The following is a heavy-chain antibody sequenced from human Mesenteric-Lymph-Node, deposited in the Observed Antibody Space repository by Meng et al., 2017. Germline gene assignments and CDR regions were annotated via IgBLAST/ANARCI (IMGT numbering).Heavy chain of an antibody. V-gene: IGHV4-39*07. J-gene: IGHJ6*02. CDR3: ARPLSPKLDYGDYGAGALYGMDV. Sequence: SETLSLTCTVSGDSLSSSGSYWGWIRQPPGKGLEWIGTVYYTTNTYYNPSLKSRVTISVDTSKNQFSLKLSSVTAADTAVYYCARPLSPKLDYGDYGAGALYGMDVWGQGTTVTVSS. CDR1: GDSLSSSGSY. D-gene: IGHD4-17*01. CDR2: VYYTTNT.